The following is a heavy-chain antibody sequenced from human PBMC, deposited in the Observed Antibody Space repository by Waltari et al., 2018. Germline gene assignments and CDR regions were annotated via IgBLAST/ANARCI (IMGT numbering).Heavy chain of an antibody. CDR2: INQDGSEK. CDR1: GFTLSSYW. J-gene: IGHJ4*02. V-gene: IGHV3-7*01. Sequence: EVQLVESGGGLVQPGGSLRLSCAASGFTLSSYWMSWVRQAPGKGLEGVANINQDGSEKDYVGSVKGRFTISRDNAKNSLYLQMNSLRAGDTAVYYCAKDTNRDFLNFYFDYWGQGTLVTVSS. CDR3: AKDTNRDFLNFYFDY.